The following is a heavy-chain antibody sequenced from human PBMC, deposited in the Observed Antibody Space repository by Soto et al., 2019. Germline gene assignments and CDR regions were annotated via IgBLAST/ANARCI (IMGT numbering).Heavy chain of an antibody. J-gene: IGHJ5*02. CDR2: ISISGSNI. Sequence: PGGSLRLSCAASGFSFSSYSMNWVRQAPGKGLEWVSSISISGSNIYYADSVKGRFTISRDNAENSLYLQMNSLRAEDTAVYYCERYGSSNWFDPWGQGTLVTVSS. V-gene: IGHV3-21*01. CDR1: GFSFSSYS. CDR3: ERYGSSNWFDP. D-gene: IGHD6-6*01.